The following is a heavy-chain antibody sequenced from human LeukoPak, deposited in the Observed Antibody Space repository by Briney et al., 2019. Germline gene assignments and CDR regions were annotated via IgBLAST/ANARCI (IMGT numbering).Heavy chain of an antibody. J-gene: IGHJ3*02. CDR2: IYYSGST. CDR3: ARDFLLGRYAFDI. Sequence: PSETLSLTCTVSGGSISSSSYYWGWIRQPPGKGLEWIGSIYYSGSTYYNPSLRSRVTISVDTSKNQFSLKLSSVTAADTAVYYCARDFLLGRYAFDIWGQGTMVTVSS. D-gene: IGHD3-3*01. CDR1: GGSISSSSYY. V-gene: IGHV4-39*07.